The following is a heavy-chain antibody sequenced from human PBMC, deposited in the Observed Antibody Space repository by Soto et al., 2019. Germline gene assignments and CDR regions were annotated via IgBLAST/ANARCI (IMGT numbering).Heavy chain of an antibody. V-gene: IGHV2-70*01. CDR3: ARIVVVITPNYYYYGMDV. CDR1: GFSLSTSGMC. D-gene: IGHD3-22*01. J-gene: IGHJ6*02. CDR2: IDWDDDK. Sequence: SGPTLVNPPQTLTLTCTFSGFSLSTSGMCVSWIRQPPGKALEWLALIDWDDDKYYSTSLKTRLTISKDTSKSQVVLTMTNMDPVDTATYYCARIVVVITPNYYYYGMDVWGQGTTVTVS.